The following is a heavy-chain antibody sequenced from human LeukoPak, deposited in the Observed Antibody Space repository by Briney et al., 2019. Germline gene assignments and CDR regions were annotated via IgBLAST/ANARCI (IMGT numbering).Heavy chain of an antibody. CDR2: ISSGSGTI. J-gene: IGHJ4*02. Sequence: GGSLRLPCAASGFTLSSYSMNWVRQAPGKGLEWVSYISSGSGTIYYADSVKGRFTISRDNAKNSLYLQMNSLRAEDTALYYCARQYSSSSDYFDYWGQGTLVTVSS. V-gene: IGHV3-48*04. CDR3: ARQYSSSSDYFDY. CDR1: GFTLSSYS. D-gene: IGHD6-13*01.